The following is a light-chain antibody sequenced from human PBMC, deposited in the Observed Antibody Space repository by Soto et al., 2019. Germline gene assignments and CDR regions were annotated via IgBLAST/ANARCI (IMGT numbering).Light chain of an antibody. CDR1: QSISSW. CDR2: KAS. Sequence: DIQMTQSPSAMSASVGDRVTITCRASQSISSWLAWYQQKPGKAPKLLIYKASSLKSGVPSRFSGSGSGTEFTLTISSLQPDDFATYYCHQYNSYHTFGGGTKVDIK. J-gene: IGKJ4*01. V-gene: IGKV1-5*03. CDR3: HQYNSYHT.